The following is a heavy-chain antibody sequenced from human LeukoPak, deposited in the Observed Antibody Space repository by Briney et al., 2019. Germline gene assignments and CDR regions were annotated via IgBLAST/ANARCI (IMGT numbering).Heavy chain of an antibody. CDR1: GYTFLNSY. V-gene: IGHV1-46*01. J-gene: IGHJ4*02. Sequence: TSEKVSCKASGYTFLNSYMYWVRQAPGQGLEWVGIINHSGRSTHYAQKFQSRVTITRDTSTSTVYMELSSLRSEDTAVYYCARMVYSGDWYRNIDYWGQGTLVTVSS. CDR2: INHSGRST. CDR3: ARMVYSGDWYRNIDY. D-gene: IGHD1-26*01.